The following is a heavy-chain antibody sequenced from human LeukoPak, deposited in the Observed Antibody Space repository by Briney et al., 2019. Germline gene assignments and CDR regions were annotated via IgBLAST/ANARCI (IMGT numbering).Heavy chain of an antibody. CDR3: ARSEYYYDSSGYFDY. CDR2: ISYDGSNK. V-gene: IGHV3-30*04. D-gene: IGHD3-22*01. CDR1: GFTFRSYA. J-gene: IGHJ4*02. Sequence: GGSLRLSCAASGFTFRSYAMHWVRQAPGKGLEWVAVISYDGSNKYYADSVKGRFTISRDNSKNTLYLQMNSLRAEDTAVYYCARSEYYYDSSGYFDYWGQGTLVTVSS.